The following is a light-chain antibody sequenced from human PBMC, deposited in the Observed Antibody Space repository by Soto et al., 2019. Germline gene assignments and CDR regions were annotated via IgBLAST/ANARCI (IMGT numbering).Light chain of an antibody. CDR2: DTS. Sequence: IVLTQSPATLSSSPGERATLSCRASQTVSNKLAWYQHKPGQAPRLLIYDTSNRATGIPARFSGSGSGTDFTLTISSLEPEDFAVYYCHQRKSWPRTFGQGTKGDIK. J-gene: IGKJ1*01. CDR3: HQRKSWPRT. CDR1: QTVSNK. V-gene: IGKV3-11*01.